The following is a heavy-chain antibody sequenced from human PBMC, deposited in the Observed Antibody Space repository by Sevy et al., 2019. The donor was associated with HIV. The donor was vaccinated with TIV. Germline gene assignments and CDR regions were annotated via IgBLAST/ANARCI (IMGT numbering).Heavy chain of an antibody. Sequence: GESLKISCAASGFTFSNYAMSWVRQAPGKGLEWVSTFSSSGLSTFIGSAGTTYYTDSVKGRFTISRDNSKNTLYLQMNSLRAEDTAVYYCAKGRQLGSGRFWTYFDSWGQGTLVTVSS. CDR3: AKGRQLGSGRFWTYFDS. CDR2: FSSSGLSTFIGSAGTT. D-gene: IGHD6-13*01. J-gene: IGHJ4*02. CDR1: GFTFSNYA. V-gene: IGHV3-23*01.